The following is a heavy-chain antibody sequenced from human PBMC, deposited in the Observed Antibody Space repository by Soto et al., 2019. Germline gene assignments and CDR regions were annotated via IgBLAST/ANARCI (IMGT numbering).Heavy chain of an antibody. J-gene: IGHJ4*02. CDR3: ARAEREAADYYFDY. D-gene: IGHD6-13*01. V-gene: IGHV4-59*01. CDR1: GGSISSYY. CDR2: IYYSGST. Sequence: QVQLQESGPGLVKPSETLSLTCTVSGGSISSYYWSWIRQPPGKGLEWIGYIYYSGSTNYNPSLTSRAPISVDTSKNPFSLKLSSVTAAATAVYYCARAEREAADYYFDYWGQGTLVTVSS.